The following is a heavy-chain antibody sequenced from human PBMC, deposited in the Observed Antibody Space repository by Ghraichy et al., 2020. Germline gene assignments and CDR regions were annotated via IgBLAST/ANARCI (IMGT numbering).Heavy chain of an antibody. CDR2: ISASGGST. D-gene: IGHD6-13*01. V-gene: IGHV3-23*01. CDR1: GFTFSTYA. Sequence: GGSLRLSCVASGFTFSTYAMSWVRQAPGKGLEWVSAISASGGSTYYADSVKGRFTISRDNSKNTLYLQMNSLRAEDTAVYYCAKGGLAAGPLWSSFDYWGQGTLVTVST. J-gene: IGHJ4*02. CDR3: AKGGLAAGPLWSSFDY.